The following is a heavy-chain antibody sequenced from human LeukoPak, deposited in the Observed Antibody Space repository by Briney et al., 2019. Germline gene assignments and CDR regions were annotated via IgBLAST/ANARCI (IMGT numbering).Heavy chain of an antibody. D-gene: IGHD3-16*01. CDR3: AQVIYAIHT. V-gene: IGHV3-23*01. J-gene: IGHJ4*02. Sequence: GGSLRLSCAASGFIFSSYSMNWVRQAPGKGLEWVSEISGSGDSTDYADSVKGRFTTSRDNSRKTLYLQMNSLRAEDTAVYYCAQVIYAIHTWGQGTLVTVSS. CDR1: GFIFSSYS. CDR2: ISGSGDST.